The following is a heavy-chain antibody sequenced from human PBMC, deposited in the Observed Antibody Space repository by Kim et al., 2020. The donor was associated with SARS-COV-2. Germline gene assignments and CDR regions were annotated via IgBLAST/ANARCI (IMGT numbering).Heavy chain of an antibody. V-gene: IGHV3-33*01. CDR1: GFTFSSYG. D-gene: IGHD3-10*01. CDR2: IWYDGSNK. CDR3: ARGPTYGSGSQRENWFDP. Sequence: GGSLRLSCAASGFTFSSYGMHWVRQAPGKGLEWVAVIWYDGSNKYYADSVKGRFTISRDNSKNTLYLQMNSLRAEDTAVYYCARGPTYGSGSQRENWFDPWGQGTLVTVSS. J-gene: IGHJ5*02.